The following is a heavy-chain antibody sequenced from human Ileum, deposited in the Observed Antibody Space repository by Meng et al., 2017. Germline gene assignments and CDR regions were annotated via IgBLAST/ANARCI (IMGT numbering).Heavy chain of an antibody. Sequence: SETLSLTCTVSGYSISSGYYWGWIRQPPGKGLEWIGSFYHSATAFYNPSLKSRVTISVDTSKNQFSLKVNSVTAADMAIYYCARRWSRGSSFRAFDIWGQGTMVTVSS. D-gene: IGHD2-2*01. CDR3: ARRWSRGSSFRAFDI. J-gene: IGHJ3*02. CDR2: FYHSATA. CDR1: GYSISSGYY. V-gene: IGHV4-38-2*02.